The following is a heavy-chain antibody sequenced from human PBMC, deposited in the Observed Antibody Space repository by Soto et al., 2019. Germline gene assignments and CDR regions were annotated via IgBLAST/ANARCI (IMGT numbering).Heavy chain of an antibody. D-gene: IGHD5-18*01. CDR1: GGSISSYY. CDR2: IYYSGST. V-gene: IGHV4-59*01. Sequence: PSETLSLTCTVSGGSISSYYWSWIRQPPGKGLEWIGDIYYSGSTNYNPSLKSRVTISVDTSKNQFSLKLSSVTAADTAVYYCARFEEYSSWFDPWGQGTLVTVSS. CDR3: ARFEEYSSWFDP. J-gene: IGHJ5*02.